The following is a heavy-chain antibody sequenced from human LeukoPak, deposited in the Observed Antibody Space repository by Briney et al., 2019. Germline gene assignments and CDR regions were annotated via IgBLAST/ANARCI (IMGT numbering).Heavy chain of an antibody. Sequence: PSETLSLSCTVSGGSISSYYWSWIRQPPGKGLEWIGYIYYSGSTNYNPSLKSRVTISVDTSKNQFSLKLSSVTAADTAVYYCARVSSSGWFDYWGQGTLVTVSS. CDR3: ARVSSSGWFDY. CDR2: IYYSGST. D-gene: IGHD6-19*01. CDR1: GGSISSYY. V-gene: IGHV4-59*01. J-gene: IGHJ4*02.